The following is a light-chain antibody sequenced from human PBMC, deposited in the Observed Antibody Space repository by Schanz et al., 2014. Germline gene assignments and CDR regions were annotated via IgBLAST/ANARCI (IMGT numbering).Light chain of an antibody. J-gene: IGKJ4*01. CDR1: QSISSY. V-gene: IGKV1-39*01. Sequence: DIQMPQSPSSLSASVGDRVTITCRASQSISSYLNWYQQKPGKAPKLLIYAASSLQSGVPSRFSGSGSGTDFTLTISSLQPEDFATYYCQQGYNTPTAFGGGTRVDIK. CDR2: AAS. CDR3: QQGYNTPTA.